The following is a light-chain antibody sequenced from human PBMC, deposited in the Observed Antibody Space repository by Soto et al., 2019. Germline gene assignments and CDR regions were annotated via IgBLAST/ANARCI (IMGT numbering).Light chain of an antibody. J-gene: IGKJ4*01. V-gene: IGKV3-20*01. Sequence: EIALTQCPGTLYLSXGERATLASKPSLSRAKRYLPWYQQQPGQPPGVXXDGASSRATGTPDRCSGSGSATDFTPTISRLEPEDSAVYYCQQYGSSPLTFGRGTKVDIK. CDR2: GAS. CDR1: LSRAKRY. CDR3: QQYGSSPLT.